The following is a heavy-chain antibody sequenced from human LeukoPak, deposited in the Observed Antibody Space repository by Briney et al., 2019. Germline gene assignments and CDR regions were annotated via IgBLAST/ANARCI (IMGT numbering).Heavy chain of an antibody. D-gene: IGHD2-21*02. Sequence: GGSLRLSCAASGFTFSSYAMHWVRQAPGKGLVWVSRVKSDGSSTSYADSVKGRFTISRDNARNTLYLQMNGLRAQDTAVYYCTRDGFLGPVTAYLDYWGQGTPVTVSS. J-gene: IGHJ4*02. V-gene: IGHV3-74*01. CDR3: TRDGFLGPVTAYLDY. CDR2: VKSDGSST. CDR1: GFTFSSYA.